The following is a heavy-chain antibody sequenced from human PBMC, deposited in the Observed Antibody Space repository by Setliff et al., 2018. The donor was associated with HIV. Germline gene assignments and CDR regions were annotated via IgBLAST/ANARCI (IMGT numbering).Heavy chain of an antibody. CDR3: ARPHISSSLSTPFDN. J-gene: IGHJ4*02. Sequence: SETLSLTCTVSGSPISSDYYWGWLRQSPGKGPEWIGSIHHSGGAYYNPSLRSRVTMSVDTSKNQLSLRLTSMTAADAAVYYCARPHISSSLSTPFDNWGQGTLVTVSS. V-gene: IGHV4-38-2*02. CDR2: IHHSGGA. D-gene: IGHD6-13*01. CDR1: GSPISSDYY.